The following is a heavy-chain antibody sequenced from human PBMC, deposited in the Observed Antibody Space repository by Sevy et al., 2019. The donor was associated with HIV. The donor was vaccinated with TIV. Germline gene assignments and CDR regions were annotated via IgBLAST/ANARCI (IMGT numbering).Heavy chain of an antibody. CDR3: ARGGGAVDHGMDV. V-gene: IGHV1-69*13. J-gene: IGHJ6*02. Sequence: ASVKVSCKASGGTFSSYEINWVRQASGQGLEWMGLIIPIFGTSSYAHNFQGRVTITADESTSTAYMDLSSLRSEDTAVYYCARGGGAVDHGMDVWGQGTTVTVSS. CDR2: IIPIFGTS. CDR1: GGTFSSYE. D-gene: IGHD2-21*01.